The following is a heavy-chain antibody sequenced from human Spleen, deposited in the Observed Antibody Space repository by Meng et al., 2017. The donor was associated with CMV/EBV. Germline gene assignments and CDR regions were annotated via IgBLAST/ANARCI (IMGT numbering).Heavy chain of an antibody. J-gene: IGHJ4*02. Sequence: TETLSVTCTVSGGSISGYYWSWIRQPPGKGLEWIGYIYYSGSTYYNPSLKSRVTMSVDTSRNQFSLKLSSVTAADTAVYYCARVDCSGGGCYLGGYWGQGALVTVSS. D-gene: IGHD2-15*01. CDR1: GGSISGYY. CDR3: ARVDCSGGGCYLGGY. CDR2: IYYSGST. V-gene: IGHV4-59*01.